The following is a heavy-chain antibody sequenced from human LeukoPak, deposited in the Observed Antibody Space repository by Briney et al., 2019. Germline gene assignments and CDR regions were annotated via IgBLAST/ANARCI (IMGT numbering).Heavy chain of an antibody. Sequence: ASVKVSCKASGYTFTSYDINWVRQATGQGLEWMGWMNPNSGNTGYAQKFQGRVTMTRNTSISTAYMELSSLRSEDTAVYYCARARGSIAARRGNWFDSWGQGTLVTVS. J-gene: IGHJ5*01. CDR2: MNPNSGNT. CDR1: GYTFTSYD. D-gene: IGHD6-6*01. V-gene: IGHV1-8*01. CDR3: ARARGSIAARRGNWFDS.